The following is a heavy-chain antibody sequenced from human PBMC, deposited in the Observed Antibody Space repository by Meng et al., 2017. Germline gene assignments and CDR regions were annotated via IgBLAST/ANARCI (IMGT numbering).Heavy chain of an antibody. CDR2: IFHTGNT. D-gene: IGHD2-15*01. J-gene: IGHJ1*01. Sequence: QMQLQESGPGLVKPSGTLPLTCAVSGASFSSGNWWGWVRQPPGKGLEWIGEIFHTGNTNYNPSLQSRVSLSIDKSKSQFSLKVISVTAADTAVYYCVNYCSGGKCSPNEKTQHWGQGTLVTVSS. V-gene: IGHV4-4*02. CDR3: VNYCSGGKCSPNEKTQH. CDR1: GASFSSGNW.